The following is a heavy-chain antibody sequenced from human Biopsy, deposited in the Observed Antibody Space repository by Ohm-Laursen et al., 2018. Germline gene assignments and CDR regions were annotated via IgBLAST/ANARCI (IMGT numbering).Heavy chain of an antibody. J-gene: IGHJ6*02. CDR1: GFTVINND. CDR2: ISSSGVQ. CDR3: VRASIFGVATSGFYYYGMDV. Sequence: GQTLSLTCAASGFTVINNDISWVRQAPGKGLEWASFISSSGVQYHADSVKGRFTISRDNSKNTLYLQMNSLRAEDTAVYYCVRASIFGVATSGFYYYGMDVWGQGTTVTVSS. D-gene: IGHD3-3*01. V-gene: IGHV3-66*01.